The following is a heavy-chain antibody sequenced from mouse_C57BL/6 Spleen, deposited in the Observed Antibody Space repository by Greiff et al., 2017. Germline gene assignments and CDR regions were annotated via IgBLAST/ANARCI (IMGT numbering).Heavy chain of an antibody. CDR1: GYAFSSYW. J-gene: IGHJ4*01. V-gene: IGHV1-80*01. D-gene: IGHD2-1*01. Sequence: VHLVESGAELVKPGASVKISCKASGYAFSSYWMNWVKQRPGKGLEWIGQIYPGDGDTNYNGKFKGKATLTADKSSSTAYMQLSSLTSEDSAVYFCARNGNSRDYYAMDGWGQGTSVTVSS. CDR2: IYPGDGDT. CDR3: ARNGNSRDYYAMDG.